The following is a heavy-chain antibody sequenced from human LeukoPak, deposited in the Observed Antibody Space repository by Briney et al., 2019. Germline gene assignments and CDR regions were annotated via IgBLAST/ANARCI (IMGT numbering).Heavy chain of an antibody. J-gene: IGHJ5*02. CDR1: GGSFSGYY. CDR3: ARGRYIVLMVYAPTKNWFDP. Sequence: PETLSLTCAVYGGSFSGYYWSWIRQPPGKGLEWIGEINHSGSTNYNPSLKSRVTISVDTSKNQFSLKLSSVTAADTAVYYCARGRYIVLMVYAPTKNWFDPWGQGTLVTVSS. CDR2: INHSGST. V-gene: IGHV4-34*01. D-gene: IGHD2-8*01.